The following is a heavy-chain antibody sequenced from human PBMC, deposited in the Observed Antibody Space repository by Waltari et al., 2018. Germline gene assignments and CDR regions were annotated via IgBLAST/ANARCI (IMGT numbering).Heavy chain of an antibody. CDR1: GGSISSGRYY. Sequence: QVQLQESGPGLVKPSQTLSLTYTVSGGSISSGRYYWRWIRQPAGKGLEWIGRIYTSGSTNCNPSLKSRVTISVDTSKNQLSLKLSSVTAADTAVYYCAREIVSQAYFFYYGMDVWGQGTTVTVSS. D-gene: IGHD3-22*01. V-gene: IGHV4-61*02. CDR3: AREIVSQAYFFYYGMDV. CDR2: IYTSGST. J-gene: IGHJ6*02.